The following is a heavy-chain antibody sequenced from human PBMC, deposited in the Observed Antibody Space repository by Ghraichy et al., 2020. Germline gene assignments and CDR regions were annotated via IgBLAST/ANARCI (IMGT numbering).Heavy chain of an antibody. CDR2: ISGSGGST. CDR3: AITQEDEYGYYFDY. D-gene: IGHD4-17*01. V-gene: IGHV3-23*01. J-gene: IGHJ4*02. CDR1: GFTFSSYA. Sequence: GGSLRLSCAASGFTFSSYAMSWVRQAPGKGLEWVSAISGSGGSTYYADSVKGRFTISRDNSKNTLYLQMNSLRAEDTAVYYCAITQEDEYGYYFDYWGQGTLVTVSS.